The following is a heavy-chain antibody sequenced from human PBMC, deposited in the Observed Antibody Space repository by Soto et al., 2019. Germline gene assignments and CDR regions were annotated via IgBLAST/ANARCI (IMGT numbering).Heavy chain of an antibody. J-gene: IGHJ5*02. CDR2: IYYSGST. CDR1: GGSISSGGYY. CDR3: ARDRDTMVRGLGWFDP. Sequence: SETLSLTCTVSGGSISSGGYYWSWIRQHPGKGLEWIGYIYYSGSTYYNPSLKSRVTISVDTSKNQFSLKLSSVTAVDTAVYYCARDRDTMVRGLGWFDPWGQGTLVTVSS. V-gene: IGHV4-31*03. D-gene: IGHD3-10*01.